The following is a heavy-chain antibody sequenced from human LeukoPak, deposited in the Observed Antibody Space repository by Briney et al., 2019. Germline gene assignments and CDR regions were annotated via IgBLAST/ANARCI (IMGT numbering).Heavy chain of an antibody. CDR2: IDPSDSYT. CDR1: GYSFTSYW. D-gene: IGHD3-9*01. J-gene: IGHJ5*02. CDR3: ARALGGYDILTGYSTNWFDP. V-gene: IGHV5-10-1*01. Sequence: GESLKISCKGSGYSFTSYWISWVRQMPGKGLEWMGRIDPSDSYTNYSPSFQGHVTISADKSISTAYLQWSSLKASDTAMYYCARALGGYDILTGYSTNWFDPWGQGTLVTVSS.